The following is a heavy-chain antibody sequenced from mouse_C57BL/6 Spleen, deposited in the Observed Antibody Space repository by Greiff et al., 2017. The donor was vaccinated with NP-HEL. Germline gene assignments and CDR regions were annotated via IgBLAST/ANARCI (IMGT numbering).Heavy chain of an antibody. CDR3: ARCDYDGAWFAY. D-gene: IGHD2-4*01. V-gene: IGHV1-18*01. J-gene: IGHJ3*01. CDR2: INPNNGGT. Sequence: EVQLQQSGPELVKPGASVKIPCKASGYTFTDYNMDWVKQSHGKSLEWIGDINPNNGGTIYNQKFKGKATLTVDKSASTAYMELRSLPSEDTAVYYCARCDYDGAWFAYLGQGTLVTVSA. CDR1: GYTFTDYN.